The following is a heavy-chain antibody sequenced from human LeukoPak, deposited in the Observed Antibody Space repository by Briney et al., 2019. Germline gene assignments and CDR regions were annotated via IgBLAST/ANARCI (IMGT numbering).Heavy chain of an antibody. CDR2: IYSEGPT. Sequence: GGSLRLSCAASGFTVRRNYMSWVRQAPGKGLEWVSLIYSEGPTYYADFVKGRFTISRDNSWNALYLQMNSLRGEDTAVYYCVGGRDGYKQGDHWGQGTLVTVSS. J-gene: IGHJ4*02. CDR1: GFTVRRNY. V-gene: IGHV3-66*01. CDR3: VGGRDGYKQGDH. D-gene: IGHD5-24*01.